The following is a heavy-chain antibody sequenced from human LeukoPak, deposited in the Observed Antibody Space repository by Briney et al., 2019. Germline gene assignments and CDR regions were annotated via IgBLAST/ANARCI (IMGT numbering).Heavy chain of an antibody. Sequence: GGSLRLSCSASGFTFSSYALSWVRQAPGKGLECVSIINNSGDITDYADSVKGRFTISRDNSKNTLYLQMNSLRAEDTAEYYCVRDVPQQNFDCWGQGILVTVSS. CDR1: GFTFSSYA. CDR3: VRDVPQQNFDC. D-gene: IGHD6-13*01. CDR2: INNSGDIT. V-gene: IGHV3-23*01. J-gene: IGHJ4*02.